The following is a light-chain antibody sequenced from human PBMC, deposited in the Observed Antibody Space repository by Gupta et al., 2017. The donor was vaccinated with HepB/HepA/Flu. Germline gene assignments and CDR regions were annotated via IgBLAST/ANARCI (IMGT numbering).Light chain of an antibody. CDR1: QRVSSSY. Sequence: EIVLTQSPVTLSLSPGERATLSCRASQRVSSSYLAWYQQKPGQAPRLLIYGASSRATGIPDRFSGSGSGTDFTLTISRLEPEDFAVYYCQQDGSSPWTFGQGTKVEIK. CDR3: QQDGSSPWT. CDR2: GAS. J-gene: IGKJ1*01. V-gene: IGKV3-20*01.